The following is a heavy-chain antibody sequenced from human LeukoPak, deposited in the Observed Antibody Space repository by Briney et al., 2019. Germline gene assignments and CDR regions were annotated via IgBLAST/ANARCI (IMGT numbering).Heavy chain of an antibody. D-gene: IGHD4-23*01. CDR2: IYYSGST. CDR1: GGSISSGGYY. J-gene: IGHJ2*01. Sequence: PSQTLSLTCTVSGGSISSGGYYWSWIRQHPGKGLEWIGYIYYSGSTYYNPSLESRVTISVDTSKNQFSLKLSSVTAADTAVYYCARDRYTVVSWYFDLWGRGTLVTVSS. V-gene: IGHV4-31*03. CDR3: ARDRYTVVSWYFDL.